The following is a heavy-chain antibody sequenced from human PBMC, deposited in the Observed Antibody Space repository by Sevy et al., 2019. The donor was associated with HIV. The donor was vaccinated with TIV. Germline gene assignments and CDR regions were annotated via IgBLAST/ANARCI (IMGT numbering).Heavy chain of an antibody. D-gene: IGHD2-15*01. CDR2: IHFSGAS. CDR1: GPSISSGPYY. Sequence: SETLSLTCTVSGPSISSGPYYWTWIRQPAGKGLEWIGRIHFSGASDSNPSLKSRVTISVDTSKHQFSLRLRSVTAADTAVYYCARDTFDRRPYCSTSGTGLCTGDIWGQGTLVTVSS. J-gene: IGHJ3*02. CDR3: ARDTFDRRPYCSTSGTGLCTGDI. V-gene: IGHV4-61*02.